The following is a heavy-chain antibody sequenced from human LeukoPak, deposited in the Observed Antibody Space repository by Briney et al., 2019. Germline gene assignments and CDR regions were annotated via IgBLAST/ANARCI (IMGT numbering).Heavy chain of an antibody. J-gene: IGHJ4*02. V-gene: IGHV3-7*03. CDR1: GLTSSSSW. CDR3: ATSGTRGVINGH. CDR2: IKQDGSET. D-gene: IGHD3-10*01. Sequence: GGSLRLSCVVSGLTSSSSWMNWVRQAPGKGLEWVANIKQDGSETYYVDSVKGRFTISRDNAKKSLYLQMNSLRVEDTAVYYCATSGTRGVINGHWGQGTLVTVSS.